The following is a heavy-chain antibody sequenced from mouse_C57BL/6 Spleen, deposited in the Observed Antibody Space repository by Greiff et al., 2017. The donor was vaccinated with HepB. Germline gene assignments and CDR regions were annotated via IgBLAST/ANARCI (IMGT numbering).Heavy chain of an antibody. Sequence: QVQLQQPGAELVKPGASVKLSCKASGYTFTSYWMHWVKQRPGRGLEWIGRIYPNSGGTKYNEKFKSKATLTVDKPSSTAYMQLSSLTSEDSAVYYCARERGYALYYAMDYWGQGTSVTVSS. D-gene: IGHD3-1*01. CDR2: IYPNSGGT. CDR3: ARERGYALYYAMDY. J-gene: IGHJ4*01. V-gene: IGHV1-72*01. CDR1: GYTFTSYW.